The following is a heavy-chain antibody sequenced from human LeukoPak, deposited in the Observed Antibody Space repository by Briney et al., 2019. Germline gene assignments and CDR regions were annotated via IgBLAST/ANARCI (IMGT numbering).Heavy chain of an antibody. CDR2: IKQDGSEK. CDR1: GFTFSNYW. D-gene: IGHD2-2*01. CDR3: ARDHRGYQLPQLNYYYYMDV. J-gene: IGHJ6*03. Sequence: GGSLRLSCAASGFTFSNYWMSWVRQAPGKGLEWVANIKQDGSEKYYVDSVKGRFTISYDSAKNSLYLQMNSLRAEDTAVYYCARDHRGYQLPQLNYYYYMDVWGKGTTVTVSS. V-gene: IGHV3-7*01.